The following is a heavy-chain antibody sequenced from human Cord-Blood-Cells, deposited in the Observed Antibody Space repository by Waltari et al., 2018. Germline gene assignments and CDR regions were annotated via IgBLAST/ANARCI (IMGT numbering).Heavy chain of an antibody. CDR2: IYSGGST. V-gene: IGHV3-53*04. D-gene: IGHD7-27*01. CDR3: ARDLGDY. Sequence: EVQLVESGGGLVQPGGSLRLCCAASGFTVSSNYISWARQAPGKGLEWVSVIYSGGSTYYADPVKGRFTISRHNSKNTLYLQMNSLRAEDTAVYYCARDLGDYWGQGTLVTVSS. J-gene: IGHJ4*02. CDR1: GFTVSSNY.